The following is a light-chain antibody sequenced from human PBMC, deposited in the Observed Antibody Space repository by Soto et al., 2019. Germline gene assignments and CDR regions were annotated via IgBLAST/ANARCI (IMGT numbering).Light chain of an antibody. CDR1: SRHSRYA. Sequence: QLVLTQSPSASASLGASVKLTCTLSSRHSRYAIAWHQQQPEKGPRYLMKVNSDGSHNKGDGIPDRFSGSSSGAARSLTVPRPQYEDEADCYSQTCGAAVRVFGGGTKLTVL. CDR3: QTCGAAVRV. V-gene: IGLV4-69*01. CDR2: VNSDGSH. J-gene: IGLJ2*01.